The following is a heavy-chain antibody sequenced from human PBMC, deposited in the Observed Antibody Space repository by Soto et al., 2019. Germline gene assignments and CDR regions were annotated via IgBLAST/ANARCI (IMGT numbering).Heavy chain of an antibody. CDR1: GYTFTSYG. CDR2: ISAYNGNT. CDR3: ARQARVWDWFDP. Sequence: GASVKVSCKASGYTFTSYGISWVRQAPGQGPEWMGWISAYNGNTNYAQKLQGRVTMTTDTSTSTAYMELRSLRSDDTAVYYCARQARVWDWFDPWGQGILVTVSS. J-gene: IGHJ5*02. D-gene: IGHD7-27*01. V-gene: IGHV1-18*01.